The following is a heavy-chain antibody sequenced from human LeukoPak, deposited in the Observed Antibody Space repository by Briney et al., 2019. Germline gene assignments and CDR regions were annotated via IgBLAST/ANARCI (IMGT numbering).Heavy chain of an antibody. V-gene: IGHV3-23*01. CDR1: GFTFNDYA. Sequence: GVSLRLSCAASGFTFNDYAMTWVRQAPGKGLQWVSSITNLGVGSYYADSVKGRFTIYRDNSKNTLYLQMNSLRVEDTAVYYCARKSSISTSHPEDCWGQGTLVTVSS. D-gene: IGHD1-26*01. J-gene: IGHJ4*02. CDR3: ARKSSISTSHPEDC. CDR2: ITNLGVGS.